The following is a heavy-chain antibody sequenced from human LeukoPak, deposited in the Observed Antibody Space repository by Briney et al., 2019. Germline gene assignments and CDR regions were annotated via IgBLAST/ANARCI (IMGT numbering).Heavy chain of an antibody. CDR3: AREVSRGQGGWRESWFDP. CDR2: IYHSGST. D-gene: IGHD6-19*01. J-gene: IGHJ5*02. V-gene: IGHV4-30-2*01. Sequence: PSQTLSLTCTVSGGSISSGGYYWSWIRQPPGKGLEWIGYIYHSGSTYYTPSLKSRVTISVDRSKNQFSLKLTSVPAADTAVYYCAREVSRGQGGWRESWFDPWGQGPLVTVSS. CDR1: GGSISSGGYY.